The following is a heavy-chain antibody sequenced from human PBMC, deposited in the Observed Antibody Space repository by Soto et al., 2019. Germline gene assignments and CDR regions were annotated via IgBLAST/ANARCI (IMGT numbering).Heavy chain of an antibody. CDR2: IYYXGXX. V-gene: IGHV4-31*03. D-gene: IGHD3-10*01. J-gene: IGHJ4*02. CDR1: GGSISSGGYY. CDR3: AREPVI. Sequence: TLSLTCTVSGGSISSGGYYWSWIRQHPGKGLEWIGYIYYXGXXXXXXSLXXXXAXSLXXSKXXXSXXXXXXXAADTAVYYCAREPVIWGQGTLVTFSS.